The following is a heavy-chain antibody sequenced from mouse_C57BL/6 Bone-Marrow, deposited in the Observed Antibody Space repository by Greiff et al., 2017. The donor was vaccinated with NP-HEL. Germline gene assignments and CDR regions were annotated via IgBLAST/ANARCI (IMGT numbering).Heavy chain of an antibody. CDR2: INPNYGTT. CDR3: ARSAITTVVATDFDY. J-gene: IGHJ2*01. D-gene: IGHD1-1*01. CDR1: GYSFTDYN. V-gene: IGHV1-39*01. Sequence: QLQESGPELVKPGASVKISCKASGYSFTDYNMNWVKQSNGKSLEWIGVINPNYGTTSYNQKFKGKATLTVDQSSSTAYMQLNSLTSEDSAVYYCARSAITTVVATDFDYWGQGTTLTVSS.